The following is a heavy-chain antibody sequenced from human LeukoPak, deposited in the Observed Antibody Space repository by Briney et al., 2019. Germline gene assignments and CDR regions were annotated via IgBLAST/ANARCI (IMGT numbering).Heavy chain of an antibody. V-gene: IGHV3-73*01. Sequence: KANSYATAYAASVKGRFTISRDDSKNTAYLQMNSLKTEDTAVYYCTVPYCSGGSCYSARWGQGTLVTVSS. CDR3: TVPYCSGGSCYSAR. CDR2: KANSYAT. D-gene: IGHD2-15*01. J-gene: IGHJ4*02.